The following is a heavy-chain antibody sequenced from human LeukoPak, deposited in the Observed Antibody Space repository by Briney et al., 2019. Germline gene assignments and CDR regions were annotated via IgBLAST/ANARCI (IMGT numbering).Heavy chain of an antibody. V-gene: IGHV4-59*01. CDR3: ARGGQYYYDTLVSMDV. CDR1: GDSISTYH. J-gene: IGHJ6*03. CDR2: MQSTGNS. D-gene: IGHD3-22*01. Sequence: SETVSLTCSVSGDSISTYHWNWIRMPPGKGLEWIAFMQSTGNSNYNPSLRSRVTMFVDTSKNQFSLKLSSVTAADTAVYYCARGGQYYYDTLVSMDVWGKGTTVTVSS.